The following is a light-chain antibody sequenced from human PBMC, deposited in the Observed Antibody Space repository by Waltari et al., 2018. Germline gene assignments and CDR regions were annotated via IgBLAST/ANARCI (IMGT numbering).Light chain of an antibody. J-gene: IGLJ2*01. CDR1: SRDVGGYNY. Sequence: QSALTQPRSVSGSPGQSVTISCTGTSRDVGGYNYVSWYPQHPGKAPKFMIYDVNTRPSGVPDRFSGSKSGNTASLTISGLQAEDEADYYCCSYAGSYTFVFGGGTKLTVL. CDR2: DVN. CDR3: CSYAGSYTFV. V-gene: IGLV2-11*01.